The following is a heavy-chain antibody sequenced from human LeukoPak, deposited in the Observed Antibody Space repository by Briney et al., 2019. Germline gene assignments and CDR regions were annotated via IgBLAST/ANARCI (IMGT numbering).Heavy chain of an antibody. V-gene: IGHV4-4*09. Sequence: SETLSLTCTVSGGSISSYYWSWIRQPPGKGLEWIGYIYTSGSTNYNPSLKSRVTISVDTSKNQFSLKLSSVTAADTAVYYCARHGAPMSTRFLVRGNYYYYYYMDVWGKGTTVTVSS. CDR3: ARHGAPMSTRFLVRGNYYYYYYMDV. D-gene: IGHD3-16*01. J-gene: IGHJ6*03. CDR2: IYTSGST. CDR1: GGSISSYY.